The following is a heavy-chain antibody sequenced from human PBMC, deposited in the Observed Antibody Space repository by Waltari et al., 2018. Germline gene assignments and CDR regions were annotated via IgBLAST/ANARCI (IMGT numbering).Heavy chain of an antibody. J-gene: IGHJ6*02. CDR3: ARPLVLWFGGKRGGMDV. V-gene: IGHV4-39*01. D-gene: IGHD3-10*01. Sequence: QLQLQESGPGLVKPSETLSLTCTVSGGSISSSSYYWGWIRQPPGKGLEWIGSIYYSGSTYYNPPLKRRVTISVATSKNQCALKLSSVTAADTAVYYCARPLVLWFGGKRGGMDVWGQGTTVTVSS. CDR1: GGSISSSSYY. CDR2: IYYSGST.